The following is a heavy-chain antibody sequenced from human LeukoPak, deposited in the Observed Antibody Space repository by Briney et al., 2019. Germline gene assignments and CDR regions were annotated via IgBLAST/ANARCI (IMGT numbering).Heavy chain of an antibody. CDR2: ISHVGSNK. CDR3: ARDLLRRGYDFWSGYYDY. Sequence: GRSLRLSCAASGFTFSSFVMPWVRQAPGKGLEWVAVISHVGSNKYYADSVQGRFSISRDNSKNTLYLQMNSLRAEDTAVYYCARDLLRRGYDFWSGYYDYWGQGTLVTVSS. V-gene: IGHV3-30-3*01. J-gene: IGHJ4*02. CDR1: GFTFSSFV. D-gene: IGHD3-3*01.